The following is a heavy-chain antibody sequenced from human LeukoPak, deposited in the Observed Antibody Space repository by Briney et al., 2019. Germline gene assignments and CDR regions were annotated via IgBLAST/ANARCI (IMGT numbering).Heavy chain of an antibody. CDR2: INHSGST. V-gene: IGHV4-34*01. J-gene: IGHJ5*02. D-gene: IGHD6-13*01. CDR1: GGSFSGYY. Sequence: SETLSLTCAVYGGSFSGYYWSWIRQPPGKGLEWIGEINHSGSTNYNPSLKSRVTVSVDTSMNQFSLKLSSVTAADTAVYYCARTEQQLVPWFDPWGQGTLVTVSS. CDR3: ARTEQQLVPWFDP.